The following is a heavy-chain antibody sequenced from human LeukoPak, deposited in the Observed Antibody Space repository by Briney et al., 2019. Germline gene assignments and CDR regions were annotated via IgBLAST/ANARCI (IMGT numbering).Heavy chain of an antibody. Sequence: GGSLRLSCAASGFTFSSYGMHWVRQAPGKGLEWVAFIRYDGSNKYYADSVKGRFTISRDNSKNTLYLQMNSLRAEDTAVYYCAKGFGYSYGYYFDYWGQGTLDTVSS. CDR1: GFTFSSYG. J-gene: IGHJ4*02. D-gene: IGHD5-18*01. CDR3: AKGFGYSYGYYFDY. CDR2: IRYDGSNK. V-gene: IGHV3-30*02.